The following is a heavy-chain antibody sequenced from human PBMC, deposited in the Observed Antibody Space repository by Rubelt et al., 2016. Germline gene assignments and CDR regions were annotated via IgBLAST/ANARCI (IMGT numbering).Heavy chain of an antibody. Sequence: GSGGGLVQPGGSLRLPCAASGFTFTTHGMSWVRQAPGKGLAWVSTISGGGGSAYYADFVRVRFTISRDNSKNTMFLQMYSLRTDDTAVYFCAKDHSGDMATRRFDFWGQGTLVTVSS. J-gene: IGHJ4*02. V-gene: IGHV3-23*01. CDR2: ISGGGGSA. D-gene: IGHD5-24*01. CDR3: AKDHSGDMATRRFDF. CDR1: GFTFTTHG.